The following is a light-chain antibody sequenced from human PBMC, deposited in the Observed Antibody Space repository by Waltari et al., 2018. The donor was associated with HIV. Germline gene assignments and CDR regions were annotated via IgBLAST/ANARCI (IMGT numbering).Light chain of an antibody. CDR2: DAS. CDR3: QQYINWPPYT. V-gene: IGKV3-15*01. J-gene: IGKJ2*01. Sequence: EIVMTQSPASLSVSPGERVTLSCRASQSVSSDLAWYQQKPGQVTRLLIYDASTRATGIPTRFSGSGSETEFTLTISSLQSEDFAVYYCQQYINWPPYTFGQGTKLQIK. CDR1: QSVSSD.